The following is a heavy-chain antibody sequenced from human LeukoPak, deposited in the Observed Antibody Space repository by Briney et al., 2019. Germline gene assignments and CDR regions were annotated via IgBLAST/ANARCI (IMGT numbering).Heavy chain of an antibody. CDR1: GYIYTSYW. CDR3: ARQESEMATPANRYFDH. J-gene: IGHJ4*02. V-gene: IGHV5-51*01. CDR2: IYPGDSDT. Sequence: GESLKISCNSSGYIYTSYWIGWVRQMPGKGLEWIGIIYPGDSDTIYSPSFQGQVTISADKSISTAYLQWSSLKASDSAMYYCARQESEMATPANRYFDHWGQGTLVTVSS. D-gene: IGHD5-24*01.